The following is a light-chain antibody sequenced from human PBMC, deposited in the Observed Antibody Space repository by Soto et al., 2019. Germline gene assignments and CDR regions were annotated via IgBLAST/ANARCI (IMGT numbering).Light chain of an antibody. CDR2: GAS. CDR3: QQYYYWPAYP. J-gene: IGKJ2*01. V-gene: IGKV3-15*01. Sequence: EIVMTQSPATLSVSPGERATLSCRASQSVSSNLAWYQQKPGQAPRLLIYGASTRATGIPATFSGSGSVTEFTLTISTLQSEDFADYYCQQYYYWPAYPFGQGTKLEIK. CDR1: QSVSSN.